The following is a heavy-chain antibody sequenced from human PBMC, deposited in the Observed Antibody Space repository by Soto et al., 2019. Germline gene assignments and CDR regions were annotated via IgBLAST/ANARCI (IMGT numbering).Heavy chain of an antibody. D-gene: IGHD3-9*01. Sequence: PGESLRRSCTASGFTFGYYAMSWVRQAPGKGLEWVGFIRSKAYGGTTEYAASVKGRFTISRDDSKSIAYLQMNSLKTEDTAVYYCTRIGPYYHILTGYYVFDYWGQGTLVTVSS. CDR1: GFTFGYYA. J-gene: IGHJ4*02. V-gene: IGHV3-49*04. CDR3: TRIGPYYHILTGYYVFDY. CDR2: IRSKAYGGTT.